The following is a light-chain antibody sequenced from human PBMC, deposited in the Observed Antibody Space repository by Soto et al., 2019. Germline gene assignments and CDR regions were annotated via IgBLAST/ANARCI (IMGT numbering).Light chain of an antibody. Sequence: EVVSTQSSATLSVSPGERATLSCRASQSIRTDLAWYQQKPGQAPSLLIFSASTRATGVPARFSGSGSGTDFTLTISSLQSEDSAIYFCQQYNAGTPITFGGGAKVDIK. V-gene: IGKV3-15*01. CDR3: QQYNAGTPIT. CDR2: SAS. CDR1: QSIRTD. J-gene: IGKJ4*01.